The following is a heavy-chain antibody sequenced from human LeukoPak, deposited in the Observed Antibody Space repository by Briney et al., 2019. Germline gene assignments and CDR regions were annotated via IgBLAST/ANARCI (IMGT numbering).Heavy chain of an antibody. Sequence: SVKVSCKASGYIFTGYYMHWVRQAPGQGLEWMGRIIPIRGIANYAQKFQGRVTITADKSTSTAYMELSSLRSEDTAVYYCATGGGHGSGTIIDYWGQGTLVTVSS. CDR2: IIPIRGIA. D-gene: IGHD3-10*01. V-gene: IGHV1-69*02. J-gene: IGHJ4*02. CDR3: ATGGGHGSGTIIDY. CDR1: GYIFTGYY.